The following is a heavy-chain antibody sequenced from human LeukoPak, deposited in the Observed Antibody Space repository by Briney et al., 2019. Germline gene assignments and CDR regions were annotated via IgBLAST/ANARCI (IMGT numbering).Heavy chain of an antibody. Sequence: GGSLRLSCETSGFPFSAYDMHWVRQAPGEGLEWVSAFGSAGDTYYPGAVRGRFTISRDYAKNSLYLQMNSLRTGDTAVYFCVRGALPGDNWYFDLWGRGTLVTVAS. CDR1: GFPFSAYD. CDR3: VRGALPGDNWYFDL. CDR2: FGSAGDT. V-gene: IGHV3-13*01. J-gene: IGHJ2*01.